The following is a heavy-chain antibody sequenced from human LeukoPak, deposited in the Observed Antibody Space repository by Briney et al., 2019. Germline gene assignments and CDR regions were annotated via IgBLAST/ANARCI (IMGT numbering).Heavy chain of an antibody. J-gene: IGHJ4*02. D-gene: IGHD1-26*01. Sequence: SETLSLTCTVSGGSISSYYWSWIRQPPGKGLEWIGCIYYSGSTNYNPSLKSRVTISVDTSKNQFSLKLSSVTAADTAVYYCARDDSGNSIDYWGQGTLVTVSS. CDR1: GGSISSYY. V-gene: IGHV4-59*12. CDR2: IYYSGST. CDR3: ARDDSGNSIDY.